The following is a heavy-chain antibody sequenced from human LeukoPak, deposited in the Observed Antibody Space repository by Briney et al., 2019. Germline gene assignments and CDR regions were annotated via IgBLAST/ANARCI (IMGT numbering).Heavy chain of an antibody. J-gene: IGHJ6*03. CDR1: GYIFTAYY. Sequence: ASVKVSCRASGYIFTAYYFHWLRQAPGQGLEWMGWINPDNGDTYYAQNFRGRVTMTRATSISTTYMELNRLRFDGTAVYYCARVRRFGEGNYMDVWGKGTTVTVSS. D-gene: IGHD3-10*01. CDR3: ARVRRFGEGNYMDV. CDR2: INPDNGDT. V-gene: IGHV1-2*02.